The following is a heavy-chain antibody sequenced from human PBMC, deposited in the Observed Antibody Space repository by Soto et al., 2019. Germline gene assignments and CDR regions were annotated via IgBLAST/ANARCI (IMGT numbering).Heavy chain of an antibody. CDR1: GGSFSGYY. J-gene: IGHJ5*02. D-gene: IGHD3-10*01. CDR3: ARGGALLWFGELYWFDP. Sequence: SETLSLTCAVYGGSFSGYYWSWIRQPPGKGLEWIGEINHSGSTDYNPSLKSRVTIPVDTSKNQFSLKLSSVTAADTAVYYCARGGALLWFGELYWFDPWGQGTLVTV. CDR2: INHSGST. V-gene: IGHV4-34*01.